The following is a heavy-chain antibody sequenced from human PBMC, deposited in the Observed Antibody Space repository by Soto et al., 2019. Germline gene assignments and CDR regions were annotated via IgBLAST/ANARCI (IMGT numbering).Heavy chain of an antibody. V-gene: IGHV1-8*01. CDR2: MNAKSGDT. CDR1: GYTFSDFD. CDR3: ARGNPFNYAGFDV. D-gene: IGHD3-16*01. Sequence: ASVKVSCKASGYTFSDFDINWLRQTSGQGPEWMGWMNAKSGDTFFAQRFHDKFNMTWDTSLTTAYMEVGSLTSDHAAIYYCARGNPFNYAGFDVWGQGTTVTVSS. J-gene: IGHJ6*02.